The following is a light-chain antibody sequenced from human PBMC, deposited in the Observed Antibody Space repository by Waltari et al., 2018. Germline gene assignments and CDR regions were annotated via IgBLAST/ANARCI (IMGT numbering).Light chain of an antibody. J-gene: IGKJ2*01. CDR3: QQYDSWPPYT. CDR2: GAS. V-gene: IGKV3-15*01. CDR1: QSVSTN. Sequence: EIVMTQSPATLSVSPGERATLSCRASQSVSTNLAWYQQKPGQAPRLLIYGASTRATGSPARCSSSGSGTEFTLTISSLQSEDFGVYYCQQYDSWPPYTFGQGTNLEIK.